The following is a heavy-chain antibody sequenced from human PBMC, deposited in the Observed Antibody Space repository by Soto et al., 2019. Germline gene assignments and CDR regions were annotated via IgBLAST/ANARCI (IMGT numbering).Heavy chain of an antibody. CDR3: ARSTYYDIVTGSCYYFAMDV. D-gene: IGHD3-9*01. V-gene: IGHV3-53*01. Sequence: EVHLVESGGGLTQPGVSLRLSCAASGFTVGSNYMSWVRQAPGKGLEWVSVIYSEGTPYYADSVKGRFTISRGNSNNTLYLHRNNLGAEDTAVYYCARSTYYDIVTGSCYYFAMDVWGQGTTVTVSS. CDR1: GFTVGSNY. CDR2: IYSEGTP. J-gene: IGHJ6*02.